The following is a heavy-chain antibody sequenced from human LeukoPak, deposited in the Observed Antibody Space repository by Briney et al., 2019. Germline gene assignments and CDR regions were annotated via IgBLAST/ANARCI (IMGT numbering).Heavy chain of an antibody. CDR3: ARDGNSYGYYYGMDV. CDR1: GFTFSSYS. D-gene: IGHD5-18*01. Sequence: GGSLRLFCAASGFTFSSYSMNWVRQAPGKGLEWVSYISSSSSTIYYADSVKGRFTISRDNAKNSLYLQMNSLRAEDTAVYYCARDGNSYGYYYGMDVWGQGTTVTVSS. V-gene: IGHV3-48*04. J-gene: IGHJ6*02. CDR2: ISSSSSTI.